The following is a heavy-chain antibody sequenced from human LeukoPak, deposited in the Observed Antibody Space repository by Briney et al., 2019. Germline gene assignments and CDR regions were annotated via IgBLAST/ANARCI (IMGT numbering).Heavy chain of an antibody. D-gene: IGHD1-7*01. CDR3: ARGTDWNSPVGMDV. V-gene: IGHV1-8*01. CDR2: MNPNSGNT. CDR1: GYTFTSYD. J-gene: IGHJ6*02. Sequence: ASVKVSCKASGYTFTSYDINWVRQATGQGLEWMGWMNPNSGNTGYAQKFQGRVTMTRNTSISTAYMELSSLRSEDTAVYYCARGTDWNSPVGMDVWGQGTMVTVSS.